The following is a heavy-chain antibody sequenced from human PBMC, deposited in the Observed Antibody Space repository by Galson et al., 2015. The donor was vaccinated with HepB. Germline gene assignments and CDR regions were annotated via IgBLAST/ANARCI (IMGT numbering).Heavy chain of an antibody. CDR1: GYTFTGYY. CDR3: ARGGGPYSGSWHWFDP. D-gene: IGHD6-13*01. V-gene: IGHV1-2*06. Sequence: SVKVSCKASGYTFTGYYIHWVRQAPGQGLEWMGRINPNTGGANFAQKFQGRVTMARDTSISTAYMDLRGLTSDDTAVYYCARGGGPYSGSWHWFDPWGQGTLVTVSS. J-gene: IGHJ5*02. CDR2: INPNTGGA.